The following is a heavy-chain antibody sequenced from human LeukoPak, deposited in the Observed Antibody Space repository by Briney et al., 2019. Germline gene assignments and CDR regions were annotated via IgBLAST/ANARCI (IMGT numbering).Heavy chain of an antibody. D-gene: IGHD1-26*01. V-gene: IGHV3-48*01. CDR3: ARSLVVGATYPYH. J-gene: IGHJ5*02. CDR2: INSSSSTI. CDR1: GFTFSSYE. Sequence: AGGSLRLSCAASGFTFSSYEMNWVRQAPGKGLEWVSYINSSSSTIYYADSVKGRFTISRDNAKNSLYLQLNSLRAEDTAVYYCARSLVVGATYPYHWGQGTLVTVSS.